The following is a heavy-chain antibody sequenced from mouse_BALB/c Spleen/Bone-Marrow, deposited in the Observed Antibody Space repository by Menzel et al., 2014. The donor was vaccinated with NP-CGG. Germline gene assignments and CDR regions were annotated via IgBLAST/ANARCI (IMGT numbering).Heavy chain of an antibody. J-gene: IGHJ4*01. CDR2: IYPGSGST. V-gene: IGHV1S22*01. CDR1: GYTFTSYW. CDR3: TRSPITTVVAETMDY. Sequence: GSELVRPGASVKLSCKASGYTFTSYWMHWVKQRPGQGLEWIGNIYPGSGSTNYDEKFKTKATLTVDTSSSTAYMQLSSLTSEGSAVYYCTRSPITTVVAETMDYWGQGTSVTVSS. D-gene: IGHD1-1*01.